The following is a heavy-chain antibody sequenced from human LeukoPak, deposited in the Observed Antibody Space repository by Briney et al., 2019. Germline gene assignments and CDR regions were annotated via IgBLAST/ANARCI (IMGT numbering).Heavy chain of an antibody. CDR3: ASGSSDYYYYYYMDV. V-gene: IGHV4-59*08. D-gene: IGHD2-2*01. CDR2: INYIGSS. Sequence: SETLSLTCTVSGASISRNYWSWIRQPPGKGLEWIGYINYIGSSHYNPSLKSRVTIPVDTSKNQFSLKVSSVTAADTAVYYCASGSSDYYYYYYMDVWGKGTTVTVSS. J-gene: IGHJ6*03. CDR1: GASISRNY.